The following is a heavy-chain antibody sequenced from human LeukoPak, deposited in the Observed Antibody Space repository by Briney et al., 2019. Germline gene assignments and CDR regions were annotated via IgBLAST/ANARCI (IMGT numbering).Heavy chain of an antibody. J-gene: IGHJ4*02. D-gene: IGHD1-26*01. CDR3: ATDQRWELPLNY. Sequence: GGSLRLSCAASGFTFSYAWMSWVRQAPGKGLEWVGRINSKTDGGTTDYAAPGKGRFTISRDDSKAKLYLQIDSLKTEYTAVYDCATDQRWELPLNYWGQGTLVTVSS. CDR1: GFTFSYAW. CDR2: INSKTDGGTT. V-gene: IGHV3-15*01.